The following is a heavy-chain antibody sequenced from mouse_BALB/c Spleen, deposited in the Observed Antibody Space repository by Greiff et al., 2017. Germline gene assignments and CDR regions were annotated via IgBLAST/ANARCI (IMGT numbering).Heavy chain of an antibody. D-gene: IGHD2-1*01. CDR2: IHYSGST. Sequence: EVQLVESGPDLVKPSQSLSLTCTVTGYSITSDYSWHWIRQFPGNKLEWMGYIHYSGSTNYNPSLKSRISITRDTSKNQFFLQLNSVTTEDTATYYCARNYYGNYWYFDVWGAGTTVTVSS. CDR1: GYSITSDYS. J-gene: IGHJ1*01. CDR3: ARNYYGNYWYFDV. V-gene: IGHV3-1*02.